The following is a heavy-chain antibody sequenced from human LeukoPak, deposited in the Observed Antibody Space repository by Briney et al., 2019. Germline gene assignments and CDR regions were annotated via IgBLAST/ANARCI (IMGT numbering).Heavy chain of an antibody. J-gene: IGHJ5*02. V-gene: IGHV4-59*08. Sequence: PSETLSLTCTVSGGSISSYYWSWIRQPPGKGLEWIGYIYYSGSTNYNPSLKSRVTISVDTSKNQFSLKLSSVTAADTAVYYCARLRYDFWSGYSSWGQGTLVTVSS. D-gene: IGHD3-3*01. CDR1: GGSISSYY. CDR2: IYYSGST. CDR3: ARLRYDFWSGYSS.